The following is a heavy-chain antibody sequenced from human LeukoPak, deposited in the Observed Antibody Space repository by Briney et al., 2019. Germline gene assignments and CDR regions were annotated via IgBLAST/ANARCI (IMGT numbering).Heavy chain of an antibody. CDR1: GGSISSSSYY. D-gene: IGHD3-22*01. Sequence: SETLSLTCTVSGGSISSSSYYWGWIRQPPGKGLEWIGSIYYSGSTYYNPSLKSRVTISVGTSKNQFSLKLSSVTAADTAVYYCARERHNYYDSSGYFDYWGQGTLVTVSS. CDR3: ARERHNYYDSSGYFDY. V-gene: IGHV4-39*07. J-gene: IGHJ4*02. CDR2: IYYSGST.